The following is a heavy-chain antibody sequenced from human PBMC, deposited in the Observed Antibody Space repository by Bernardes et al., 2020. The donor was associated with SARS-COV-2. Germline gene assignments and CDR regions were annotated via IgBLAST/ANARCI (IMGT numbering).Heavy chain of an antibody. D-gene: IGHD1-26*01. J-gene: IGHJ4*02. CDR3: AKDRAGELLREMGY. CDR1: GFTFDDYA. V-gene: IGHV3-9*01. Sequence: SLRLSCAASGFTFDDYAMHWGRKAPGKGLEWVSGMSWNSGSIGYADSVKGRFTISRDNAKNSLYPQMNSLRAEDTALYYCAKDRAGELLREMGYWGQGALVTVSS. CDR2: MSWNSGSI.